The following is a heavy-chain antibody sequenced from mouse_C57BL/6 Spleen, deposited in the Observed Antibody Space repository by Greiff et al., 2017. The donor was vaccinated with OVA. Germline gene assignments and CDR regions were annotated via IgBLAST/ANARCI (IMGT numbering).Heavy chain of an antibody. CDR1: GYTFTDYY. J-gene: IGHJ2*01. CDR2: INPNNGGT. D-gene: IGHD1-1*01. Sequence: VQLQQSGPELVKPGASVKISCKASGYTFTDYYMNWVKQSHGKSLEWIGDINPNNGGTSYNQKFKGKATLTVDKSSSTAYMELRSLTSEDSAVYYCARYNYGSSYSDYWGQGTTLTVSS. V-gene: IGHV1-26*01. CDR3: ARYNYGSSYSDY.